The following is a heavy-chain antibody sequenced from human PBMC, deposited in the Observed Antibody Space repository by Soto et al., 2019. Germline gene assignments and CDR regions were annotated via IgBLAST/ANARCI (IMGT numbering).Heavy chain of an antibody. D-gene: IGHD4-17*01. Sequence: SLSLTCPVSGASISSGDYYWSWIRQPPGKGLEWIGYIYYSGSTYYNPSLKSRVTISVGTSKNQFSLKLSSVTAADTAVYYCARAPATLTTVTTGYFDYWGQGTLVTVYS. CDR1: GASISSGDYY. CDR3: ARAPATLTTVTTGYFDY. J-gene: IGHJ4*02. V-gene: IGHV4-30-4*01. CDR2: IYYSGST.